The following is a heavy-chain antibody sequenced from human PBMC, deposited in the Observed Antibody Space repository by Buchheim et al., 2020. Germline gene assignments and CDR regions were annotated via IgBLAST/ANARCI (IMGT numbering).Heavy chain of an antibody. J-gene: IGHJ4*02. Sequence: QVQLVESGGGVVQPGRSLRLSCAASGFTLSSYAMHWVRQAPGKGLEWVAVISYDGSNKYYADSVKARFTISRDNSKNPLFLPMNSLRAEDTAVYYCARDSHMVRGVIMGIDYWGQGTL. D-gene: IGHD3-10*01. CDR2: ISYDGSNK. CDR3: ARDSHMVRGVIMGIDY. CDR1: GFTLSSYA. V-gene: IGHV3-30-3*01.